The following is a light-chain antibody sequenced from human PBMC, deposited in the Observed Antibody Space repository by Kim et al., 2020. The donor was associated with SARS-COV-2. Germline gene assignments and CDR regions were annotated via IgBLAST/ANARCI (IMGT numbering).Light chain of an antibody. CDR3: QTWGTGIRV. Sequence: ASVKLTCTLSSGHSSYAIAWHQQQPEKGTRYLMKVDNDGSHFKGDGIPDRFSGSSSGAERYLTISSLQSEDEADYYCQTWGTGIRVFGGGTQLTVL. CDR2: VDNDGSH. J-gene: IGLJ3*02. V-gene: IGLV4-69*01. CDR1: SGHSSYA.